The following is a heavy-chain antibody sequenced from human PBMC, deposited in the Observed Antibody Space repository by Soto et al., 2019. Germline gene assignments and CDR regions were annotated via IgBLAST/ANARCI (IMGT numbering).Heavy chain of an antibody. CDR1: GDSIDSSHYY. Sequence: SETLSLTCTVSGDSIDSSHYYWNWIRQHPEKGLEWIGYIHHSGSTYYNPSLKSRLAISVDTSRNQFSLKVSSVTAADTAVYYCARGSMATLYFDYWGQGALVT. D-gene: IGHD3-10*01. CDR2: IHHSGST. V-gene: IGHV4-31*03. CDR3: ARGSMATLYFDY. J-gene: IGHJ4*02.